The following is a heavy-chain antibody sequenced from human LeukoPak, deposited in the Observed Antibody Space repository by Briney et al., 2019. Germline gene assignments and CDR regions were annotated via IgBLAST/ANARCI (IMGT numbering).Heavy chain of an antibody. D-gene: IGHD2-15*01. CDR3: AAVDCSGGSCYPDY. Sequence: SETLPLTCTVSGGSISSYYWSWIRQPPGKGLEWIGYIYYSGSTNYNPSLKSRVTISVDTSKNQFSLKLSSVTAADTAVYYCAAVDCSGGSCYPDYWGQGTLVTVSS. CDR2: IYYSGST. J-gene: IGHJ4*02. V-gene: IGHV4-59*01. CDR1: GGSISSYY.